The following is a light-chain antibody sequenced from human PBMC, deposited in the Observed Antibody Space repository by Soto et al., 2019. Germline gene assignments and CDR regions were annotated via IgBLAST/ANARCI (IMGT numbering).Light chain of an antibody. CDR1: SSNIGAGYD. J-gene: IGLJ2*01. CDR2: GNS. CDR3: QSYDSSLHVV. V-gene: IGLV1-40*01. Sequence: QAVVTQPPSVSGAPGQRVTISCTGGSSNIGAGYDVHWYQQLPGTAPKLLIYGNSNRPSGVPDRFSGSKSGTSASLAITGLQAEDEADYYCQSYDSSLHVVFGGGTKLTVL.